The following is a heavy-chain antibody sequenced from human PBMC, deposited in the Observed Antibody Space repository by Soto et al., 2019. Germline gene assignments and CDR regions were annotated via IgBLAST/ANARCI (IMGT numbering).Heavy chain of an antibody. Sequence: QVQLVESGGGVVQPGRSLRLSCAASGFAFSNFALHWVRQAPAMGLESVAAISYDGSNQYYADSVKGRFTISRDNSKNTLYMQMTSLRVEDTAVYYCAREMGGGYYETFDYWGQGTLVTVSS. V-gene: IGHV3-30-3*01. CDR2: ISYDGSNQ. D-gene: IGHD3-16*01. J-gene: IGHJ4*02. CDR1: GFAFSNFA. CDR3: AREMGGGYYETFDY.